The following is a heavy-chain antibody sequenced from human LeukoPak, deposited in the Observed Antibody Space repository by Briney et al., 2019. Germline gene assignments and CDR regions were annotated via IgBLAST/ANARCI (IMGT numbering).Heavy chain of an antibody. D-gene: IGHD3-3*01. CDR3: ARAGRRSYYDFWSGYYGNWFDP. V-gene: IGHV4-34*01. J-gene: IGHJ5*02. CDR2: INHSGST. Sequence: SETLSLTCAVYGGSFSGYYWSLIRQPPGKGLEWIGEINHSGSTNYNPSLKSRVTISVDTSKNQFSLKLSSVTAADTAVYYCARAGRRSYYDFWSGYYGNWFDPWGQGTLVTVSS. CDR1: GGSFSGYY.